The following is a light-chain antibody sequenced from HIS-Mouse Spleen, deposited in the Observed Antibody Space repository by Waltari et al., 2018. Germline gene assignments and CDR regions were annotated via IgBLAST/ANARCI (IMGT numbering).Light chain of an antibody. CDR1: QRVSSY. Sequence: EIVLTQSPATLSFSPGQRATLSCRASQRVSSYLAWYQQQPGQAPRLLIYVASNRPTGIAARFSGSGSGTDYTLTFSSLEPEDFAVYCCEQRSNWPLNFGGGTKVEIK. CDR2: VAS. CDR3: EQRSNWPLN. J-gene: IGKJ4*01. V-gene: IGKV3-11*01.